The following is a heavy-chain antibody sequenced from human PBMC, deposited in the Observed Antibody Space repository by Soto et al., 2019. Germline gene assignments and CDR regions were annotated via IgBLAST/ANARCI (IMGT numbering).Heavy chain of an antibody. D-gene: IGHD3-22*01. CDR1: GFTFSSYG. Sequence: GGSLRLSCAASGFTFSSYGMHWVRQAPGKGLEWVAVISYDGSNKYYADSVKGRFTISRDNSKNTLYLQMNSLRAEDTAVYYCAKGLYYYDSSCYHDAFDIWGQGTMVTVSS. CDR3: AKGLYYYDSSCYHDAFDI. V-gene: IGHV3-30*18. J-gene: IGHJ3*02. CDR2: ISYDGSNK.